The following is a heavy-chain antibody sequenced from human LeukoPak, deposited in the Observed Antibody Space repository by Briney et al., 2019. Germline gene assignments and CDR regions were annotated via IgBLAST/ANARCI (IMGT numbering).Heavy chain of an antibody. CDR2: ITWNRDNI. J-gene: IGHJ6*02. V-gene: IGHV3-9*01. D-gene: IGHD3-22*01. Sequence: TGGSLRLSCTASGFTFDDYAMHWVRHTPGKGLEWVAGITWNRDNIGYGDSVKGRFTISRDNVKNVLYLQMNSLRPEDTALYYCAKDLSSAITSALVWDVWGQGTTV. CDR3: AKDLSSAITSALVWDV. CDR1: GFTFDDYA.